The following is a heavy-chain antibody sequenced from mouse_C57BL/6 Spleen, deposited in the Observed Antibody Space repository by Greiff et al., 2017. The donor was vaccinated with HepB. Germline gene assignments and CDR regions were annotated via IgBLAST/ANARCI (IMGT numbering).Heavy chain of an antibody. V-gene: IGHV2-2*01. CDR2: IWSGGST. D-gene: IGHD2-4*01. Sequence: VQLQQSGPGLVQPSQCLSITCTVSGFSLTSYGVHWVRQSPGKGLEWLGVIWSGGSTDYNAAFISRLIISKDNSKSQAFFKMNSLQADDTAIYYCGIIYYDSSYAMAYWGQGTSVTVSS. CDR1: GFSLTSYG. CDR3: GIIYYDSSYAMAY. J-gene: IGHJ4*01.